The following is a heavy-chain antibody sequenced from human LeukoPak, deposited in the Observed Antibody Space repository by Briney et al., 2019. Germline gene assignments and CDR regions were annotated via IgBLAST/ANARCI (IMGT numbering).Heavy chain of an antibody. Sequence: GSLRLSRAASGFTFSSYWMHWVRHAPGKGLVWVSRINSDGSSTSYADSVKGRFTISRDNAKNTLYLQMNSLRAEDTAVYYCARASPYSSSWYAPSDYWGQGTLVTVSS. CDR2: INSDGSST. CDR1: GFTFSSYW. D-gene: IGHD6-13*01. V-gene: IGHV3-74*01. CDR3: ARASPYSSSWYAPSDY. J-gene: IGHJ4*02.